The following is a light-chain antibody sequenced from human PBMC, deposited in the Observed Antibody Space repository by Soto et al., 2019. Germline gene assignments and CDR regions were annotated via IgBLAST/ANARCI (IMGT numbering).Light chain of an antibody. CDR1: QSISSY. J-gene: IGKJ1*01. CDR2: PAS. Sequence: IQMTQSPASLSASLGDRVTITCRASQSISSYLNWYQQKPGKAPKLLIYPASSLQSGVPSRFSGSGSGTDFTLTISSLQPDDFETYYCQQYNSFTWTFGQGTKVDIK. V-gene: IGKV1-39*01. CDR3: QQYNSFTWT.